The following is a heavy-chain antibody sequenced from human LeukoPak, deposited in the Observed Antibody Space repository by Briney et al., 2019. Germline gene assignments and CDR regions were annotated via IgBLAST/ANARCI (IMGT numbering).Heavy chain of an antibody. V-gene: IGHV3-7*03. CDR3: ARDAAWFGELLVAFDI. J-gene: IGHJ3*02. CDR1: GFTFSSYW. CDR2: IKQDGSEK. Sequence: GGSLRLSCAASGFTFSSYWMSWVRQAPGKGLEWVANIKQDGSEKYYVDSVKGRFTISRDNAKNSLYLQMNSLRAEDTAVYYCARDAAWFGELLVAFDIWGQGTMVTVSS. D-gene: IGHD3-10*01.